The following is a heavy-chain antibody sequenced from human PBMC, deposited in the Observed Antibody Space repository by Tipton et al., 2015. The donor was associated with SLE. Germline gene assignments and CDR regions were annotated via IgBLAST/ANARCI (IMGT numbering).Heavy chain of an antibody. CDR3: ARALNWIDPFDS. CDR1: GASISNGGYS. CDR2: IYHGGST. Sequence: TLSLTCAVSGASISNGGYSWSWLRQPPGKGLEYIGFIYHGGSTYYNPSLKSRVTISVDTSKNQFSLNMNFVTAADTAVYFCARALNWIDPFDSWGQGALVTVSS. V-gene: IGHV4-30-2*01. J-gene: IGHJ4*02. D-gene: IGHD1-20*01.